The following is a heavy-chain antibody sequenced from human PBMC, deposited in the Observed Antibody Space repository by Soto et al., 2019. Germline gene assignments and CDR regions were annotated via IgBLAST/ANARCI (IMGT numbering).Heavy chain of an antibody. Sequence: QVQLVQSGAEVKKPESSVKVSCKAPGGTFSTYAISWVRQAPGQGLEWMGGIIPMFGTANYAQRFQDRVTTTAHESTNTVYMELSSLRSEDTAVYFCASGIQLWLRRINNGYSGWGQGTLVTVSS. V-gene: IGHV1-69*12. CDR1: GGTFSTYA. D-gene: IGHD5-18*01. J-gene: IGHJ4*02. CDR2: IIPMFGTA. CDR3: ASGIQLWLRRINNGYSG.